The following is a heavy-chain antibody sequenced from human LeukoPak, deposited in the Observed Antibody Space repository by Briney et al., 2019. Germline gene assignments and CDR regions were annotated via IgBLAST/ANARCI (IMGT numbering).Heavy chain of an antibody. V-gene: IGHV4-30-2*01. CDR2: IYHSGST. J-gene: IGHJ4*02. Sequence: PSETLSLTCTVSGGSISSGGYYWSWIRQPPGKGLEWIGYIYHSGSTYYNPSLKSRVTISVDRSKNQFSLKLSSVTAADTAVYYCARSHPGQQLTSAFDYWGQGTLVTVSS. CDR3: ARSHPGQQLTSAFDY. D-gene: IGHD6-13*01. CDR1: GGSISSGGYY.